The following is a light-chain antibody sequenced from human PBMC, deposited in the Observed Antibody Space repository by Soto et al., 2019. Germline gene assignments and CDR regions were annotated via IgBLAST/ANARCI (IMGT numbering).Light chain of an antibody. Sequence: EIVLTQSPGTLSLSPGERATLSCRASQSVSSNYLAWYQQKPGQTPRLLIYGASSRATGIPDRFSGSGSGTDFTLTISRLEPEDFAVYYCQQYGPSPWTFGQGTKVEIK. CDR3: QQYGPSPWT. J-gene: IGKJ1*01. CDR1: QSVSSNY. CDR2: GAS. V-gene: IGKV3-20*01.